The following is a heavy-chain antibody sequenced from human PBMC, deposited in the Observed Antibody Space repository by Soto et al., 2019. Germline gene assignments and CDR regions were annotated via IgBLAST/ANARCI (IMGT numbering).Heavy chain of an antibody. J-gene: IGHJ4*01. CDR1: GFTVSTKY. CDR2: IYSGGST. V-gene: IGHV3-66*01. D-gene: IGHD1-7*01. Sequence: EVQLVESGGGLVQPGGSLRLSCAASGFTVSTKYMSWVRQAPGKGLEWVSVIYSGGSTFYADSVRGRFTISRDNSKNTVNLQKNRLRAQENAVYYCARDPWAAELRGQGNL. CDR3: ARDPWAAEL.